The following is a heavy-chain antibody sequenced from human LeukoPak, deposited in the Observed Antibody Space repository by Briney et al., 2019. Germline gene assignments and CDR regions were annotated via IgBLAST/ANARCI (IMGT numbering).Heavy chain of an antibody. CDR1: GFTVSSNY. D-gene: IGHD3-9*01. Sequence: GGSLRLSCAASGFTVSSNYMSWVRQAPGKGLEWVSSISSSSSYIYYADSVKGRFTISRDNAKNSLYLQMNSLRAEDTAVYYCAREIYDILTGLTSPDAFDIWGQGTMVTVSS. CDR2: ISSSSSYI. V-gene: IGHV3-21*01. CDR3: AREIYDILTGLTSPDAFDI. J-gene: IGHJ3*02.